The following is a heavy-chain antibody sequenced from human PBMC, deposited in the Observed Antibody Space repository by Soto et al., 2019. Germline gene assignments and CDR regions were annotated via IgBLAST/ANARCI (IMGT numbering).Heavy chain of an antibody. CDR1: GGTFSSYI. J-gene: IGHJ4*02. Sequence: QVQLVQSGAEVKKPGSSVKVSCKASGGTFSSYIISWVRQAPGQGLEWMGRIIPILGIANYAQKFQGRVTITADKSTSTAYMELSSLRSEDTAVYYCARDATRYNWNDVYWGQGTLVTVSS. CDR2: IIPILGIA. CDR3: ARDATRYNWNDVY. D-gene: IGHD1-20*01. V-gene: IGHV1-69*08.